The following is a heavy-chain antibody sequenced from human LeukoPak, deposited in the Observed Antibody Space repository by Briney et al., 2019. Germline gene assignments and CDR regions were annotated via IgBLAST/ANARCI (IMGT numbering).Heavy chain of an antibody. Sequence: SRTLSLTCTVSGGSISSGGYYWSWIPQHPGKGLEWIGYIYYSGSTYYNPSLKRRVTISVDTSKNQFSLKLSSVTAADTAVYYCARGGAGRDYGDYYYGMDVWGQGTTVTVSS. CDR3: ARGGAGRDYGDYYYGMDV. V-gene: IGHV4-31*03. D-gene: IGHD4-17*01. J-gene: IGHJ6*02. CDR1: GGSISSGGYY. CDR2: IYYSGST.